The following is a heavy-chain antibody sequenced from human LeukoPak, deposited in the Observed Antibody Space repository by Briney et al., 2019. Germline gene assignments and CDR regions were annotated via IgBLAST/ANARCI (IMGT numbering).Heavy chain of an antibody. CDR3: AREIGGSSSPGDDAFDI. CDR1: GFSFSSYS. V-gene: IGHV3-21*01. CDR2: ISSSSFYI. Sequence: GGSLRLSCAASGFSFSSYSMNWVRQAPGKGLEWVSSISSSSFYIYYADSVKGRFSISRDNAKSSLYPQMNSLRAEDTAVYYCAREIGGSSSPGDDAFDIWGQGTMVTVSS. J-gene: IGHJ3*02. D-gene: IGHD6-13*01.